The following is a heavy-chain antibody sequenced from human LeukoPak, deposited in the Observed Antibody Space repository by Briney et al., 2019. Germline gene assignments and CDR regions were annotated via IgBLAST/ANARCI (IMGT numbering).Heavy chain of an antibody. J-gene: IGHJ3*02. CDR2: IYTSGST. V-gene: IGHV4-4*07. CDR3: ARTSITMIVEEHDAFDI. Sequence: SETLSLTCTVSGRSISSYYWSWIRQPAGKGLEWIGRIYTSGSTNYNPSLKSRATMSVDTSKNQFSLKLSSLTAADTAVYYCARTSITMIVEEHDAFDIWGQGTMVTVSS. CDR1: GRSISSYY. D-gene: IGHD3-22*01.